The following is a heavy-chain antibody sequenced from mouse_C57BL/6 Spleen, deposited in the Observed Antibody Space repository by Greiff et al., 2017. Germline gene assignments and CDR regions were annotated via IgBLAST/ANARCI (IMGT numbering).Heavy chain of an antibody. Sequence: VQLQQPGAELVKPGASVTLSCKASGYTFTSYWMQWVKQRPGQGLEWIGEIDPSDSYTNYNQKFKGKATLNVDTSSSTAYMQLSSLTSEDSAVYSCAKRGLRQGWYFEVWGTGTTVTVSS. D-gene: IGHD2-2*01. V-gene: IGHV1-50*01. CDR2: IDPSDSYT. J-gene: IGHJ1*03. CDR3: AKRGLRQGWYFEV. CDR1: GYTFTSYW.